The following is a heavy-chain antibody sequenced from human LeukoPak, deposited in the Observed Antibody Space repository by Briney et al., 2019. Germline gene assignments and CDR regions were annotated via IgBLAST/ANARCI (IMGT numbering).Heavy chain of an antibody. J-gene: IGHJ3*02. D-gene: IGHD1-26*01. CDR3: ARETAERHFSDASGIDAFDI. CDR2: VYYSGTT. V-gene: IGHV4-59*01. CDR1: GVSICGYY. Sequence: SETLSLTCTVSGVSICGYYWTWIRQPPGKGLEWIGYVYYSGTTDYNRSLRSRLTMSLDTSKNQVSLKLTSVTAADTGVYYSARETAERHFSDASGIDAFDIWGQGTMVTVSS.